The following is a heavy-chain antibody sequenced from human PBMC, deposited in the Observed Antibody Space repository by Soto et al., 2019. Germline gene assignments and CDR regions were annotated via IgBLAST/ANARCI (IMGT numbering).Heavy chain of an antibody. CDR3: ARSPYYTYYYGMDV. CDR2: ISWESGIM. J-gene: IGHJ6*02. CDR1: GFTFENYA. V-gene: IGHV3-9*01. D-gene: IGHD1-26*01. Sequence: GGSLRLSCAASGFTFENYAMHWVRQVPGKGLEWVSGISWESGIMGYADLVKGRFTISRDNAKNSLYLQMNSLRAEDTAVYYCARSPYYTYYYGMDVWGQGTTVTVSS.